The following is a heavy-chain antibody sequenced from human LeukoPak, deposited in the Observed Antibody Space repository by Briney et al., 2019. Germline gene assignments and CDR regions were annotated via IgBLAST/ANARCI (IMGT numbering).Heavy chain of an antibody. J-gene: IGHJ4*02. V-gene: IGHV4-4*07. D-gene: IGHD3-22*01. CDR3: AREDSYDSSGYYWYYFDY. Sequence: PSETLSLTCTVSGGSISGYYWSWIRQPAGKGLEWIGRIYTSGSTNYNPSLKSRVTMSVDTSKNQFSLKLSSVTAADTAVYYCAREDSYDSSGYYWYYFDYWGQGTLVTVSS. CDR1: GGSISGYY. CDR2: IYTSGST.